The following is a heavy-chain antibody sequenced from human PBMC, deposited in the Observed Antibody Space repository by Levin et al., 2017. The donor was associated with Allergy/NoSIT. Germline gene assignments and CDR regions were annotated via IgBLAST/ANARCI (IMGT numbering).Heavy chain of an antibody. V-gene: IGHV3-30*04. CDR3: ARDLPFYYYDSSGYFDFDY. CDR1: GFTFSSYA. D-gene: IGHD3-22*01. CDR2: ISYDGSNK. J-gene: IGHJ4*02. Sequence: GGSLRLSCAASGFTFSSYAMHWVRQAPGKGLEWVAVISYDGSNKYYADSVKGRFTISRDNSKNTLYLQMNSLRAEDTAVYYCARDLPFYYYDSSGYFDFDYWGQGTLVTVSS.